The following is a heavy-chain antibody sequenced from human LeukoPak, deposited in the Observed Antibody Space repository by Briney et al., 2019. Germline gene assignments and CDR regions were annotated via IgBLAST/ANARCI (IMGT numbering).Heavy chain of an antibody. Sequence: SGGSLRLSCAASGFTFSSYDMSWVRQAPGKGLEWVSAISGSGGSTYYADSVKGRFTISRDNSKNTLYLQMNSLRAEDTAVYYCAKNRPYSGSQIYYYYMDVWGKGTTVTVSS. CDR1: GFTFSSYD. CDR2: ISGSGGST. V-gene: IGHV3-23*01. CDR3: AKNRPYSGSQIYYYYMDV. D-gene: IGHD1-26*01. J-gene: IGHJ6*03.